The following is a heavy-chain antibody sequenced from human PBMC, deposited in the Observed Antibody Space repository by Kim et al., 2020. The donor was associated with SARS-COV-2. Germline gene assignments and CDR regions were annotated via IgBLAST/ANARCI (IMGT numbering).Heavy chain of an antibody. D-gene: IGHD3-10*01. CDR3: TRDKELSAGSWFYP. V-gene: IGHV1-2*06. J-gene: IGHJ5*02. Sequence: ASVKVSCKASGYAFTAYYIHWVRQTPGQGLEWMGRITPSTGDTDYPQKFQGRVTMTRDTSTSTAYMELSSLTSDDTAVYYCTRDKELSAGSWFYPWG. CDR1: GYAFTAYY. CDR2: ITPSTGDT.